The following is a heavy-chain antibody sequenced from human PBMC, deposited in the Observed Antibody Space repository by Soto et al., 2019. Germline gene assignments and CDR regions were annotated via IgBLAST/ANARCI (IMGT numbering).Heavy chain of an antibody. J-gene: IGHJ4*02. CDR2: IFYSGST. V-gene: IGHV4-59*01. CDR3: ARVYCSGATCPGFLDY. D-gene: IGHD2-15*01. Sequence: SETLSLTCTVSGGFISGYYWSWIRQPPGKGLEWIGYIFYSGSTNYNPSLQSRVTMSVDTSKNQFSLKLSSVTAADTAFYFCARVYCSGATCPGFLDYWGQGTLVTVSS. CDR1: GGFISGYY.